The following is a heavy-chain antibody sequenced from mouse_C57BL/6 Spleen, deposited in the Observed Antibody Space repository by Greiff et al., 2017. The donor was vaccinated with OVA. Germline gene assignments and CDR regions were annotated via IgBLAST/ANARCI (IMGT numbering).Heavy chain of an antibody. Sequence: QVQLKQPGAELVRPGSSVKLSCKASGYTFTSYWMHWVKQRPIQGLEWIGNIDPSDSETHYNQKFKDKATLTVDKSSSTAYMQLSSLTSEDSAVYYCAGGTEYYYAMDYWGQGTSVTVSS. CDR1: GYTFTSYW. J-gene: IGHJ4*01. CDR2: IDPSDSET. D-gene: IGHD3-3*01. V-gene: IGHV1-52*01. CDR3: AGGTEYYYAMDY.